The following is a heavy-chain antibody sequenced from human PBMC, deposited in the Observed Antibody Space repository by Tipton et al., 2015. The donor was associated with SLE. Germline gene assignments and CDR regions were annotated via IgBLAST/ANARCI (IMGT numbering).Heavy chain of an antibody. CDR1: GGSISSSSYY. Sequence: LSLTCTVSGGSISSSSYYWGWVRQAPGKGLEWVSVIYSGGSTYYADSVKGRFTISRDNSKNTLYLQMNSLRAEDTALYYCAKDPNYDILTGYPTGGVFDYWGQGTLVTVSS. CDR3: AKDPNYDILTGYPTGGVFDY. CDR2: IYSGGST. V-gene: IGHV3-53*05. J-gene: IGHJ4*02. D-gene: IGHD3-9*01.